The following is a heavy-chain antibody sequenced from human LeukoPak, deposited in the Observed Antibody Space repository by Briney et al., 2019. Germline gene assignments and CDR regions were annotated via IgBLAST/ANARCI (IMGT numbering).Heavy chain of an antibody. Sequence: GSLRLSCAASGFTFSSYSMNWVRQAPGKGLEWIGYSGNTDYNPSLKSRVTMSVDTSKNQFSLKLSSVTAADTAVYYCARWIAAAGLGWFDPWGQGTLVTVSS. CDR3: ARWIAAAGLGWFDP. D-gene: IGHD6-13*01. CDR2: SGNT. CDR1: GFTFSSYS. V-gene: IGHV4-4*08. J-gene: IGHJ5*02.